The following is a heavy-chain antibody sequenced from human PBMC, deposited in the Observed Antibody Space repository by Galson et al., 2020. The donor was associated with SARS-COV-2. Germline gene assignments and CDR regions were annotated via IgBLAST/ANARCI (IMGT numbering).Heavy chain of an antibody. CDR2: ISYDGSIK. CDR3: ARRGIVVVPAALMFDY. D-gene: IGHD2-2*01. Sequence: GESLKISCAASGFTFSSYGMHWVRQAPGKGLEWVAAISYDGSIKYYGDSVKGRFTISRDNSKNTLNLQMNSLRAEDTAVYYCARRGIVVVPAALMFDYWGQGTLVTVS. J-gene: IGHJ4*02. V-gene: IGHV3-30-3*01. CDR1: GFTFSSYG.